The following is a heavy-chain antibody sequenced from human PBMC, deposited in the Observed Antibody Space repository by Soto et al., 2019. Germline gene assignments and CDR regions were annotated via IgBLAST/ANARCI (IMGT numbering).Heavy chain of an antibody. D-gene: IGHD6-13*01. J-gene: IGHJ6*02. CDR3: AREGELIAAAGTDYYCGMDV. CDR1: GDSVSSNSAA. CDR2: TYYRSKWYN. V-gene: IGHV6-1*01. Sequence: PSQTLSLTCAISGDSVSSNSAAWNWIRQSPSRGLEWLGRTYYRSKWYNDYAVSVKSRITINPDTSKNQFSLQLNSVTPEDTAVYYCAREGELIAAAGTDYYCGMDVWGQGTTVTVSS.